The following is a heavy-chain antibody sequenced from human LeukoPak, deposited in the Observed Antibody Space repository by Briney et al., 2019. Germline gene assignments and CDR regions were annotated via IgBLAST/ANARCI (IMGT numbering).Heavy chain of an antibody. D-gene: IGHD2-2*01. J-gene: IGHJ6*03. CDR1: GFTFSSYP. CDR2: ISSSSTI. V-gene: IGHV3-48*01. CDR3: ARPSAMPWDYYYYMDV. Sequence: GGSLRLSCAASGFTFSSYPMNWVRQAPGKGLEWVSYISSSSTIYYADSVKGRFTVSRDNAKNSLYLQMNSLRAEDTAVYYCARPSAMPWDYYYYMDVWGKGTTVTVSS.